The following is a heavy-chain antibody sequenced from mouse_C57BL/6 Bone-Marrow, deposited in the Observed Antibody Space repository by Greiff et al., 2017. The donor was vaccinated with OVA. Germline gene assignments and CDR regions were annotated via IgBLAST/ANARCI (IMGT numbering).Heavy chain of an antibody. J-gene: IGHJ4*01. CDR2: TFYSGIT. CDR3: ARGGYYYGSSYYYAMDY. V-gene: IGHV3-3*01. D-gene: IGHD1-1*01. Sequence: EVQLQESGPSLVRPSQTLSLTCTVTGFSINSDCYWIWIRQFPGNKLEYIGYTFYSGITYYNPSLESRTYITRDTSKNQFSLKLSSVTTEDTATYYCARGGYYYGSSYYYAMDYWGQGTSVTVSS. CDR1: GFSINSDCY.